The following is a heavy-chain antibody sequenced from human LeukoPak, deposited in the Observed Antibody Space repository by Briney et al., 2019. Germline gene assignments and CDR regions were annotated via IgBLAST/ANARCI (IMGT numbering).Heavy chain of an antibody. CDR1: GGSISSYY. D-gene: IGHD6-19*01. CDR2: IYASGGT. Sequence: PSETLSLTCTVSGGSISSYYWSWIRRPAGKGLEWIGRIYASGGTNYNPSLKSRVTISVDKSKNQFSLKLSSVTAADAAVYYCAREGSSGWCDYWGQGTLVTVSS. J-gene: IGHJ4*02. V-gene: IGHV4-4*07. CDR3: AREGSSGWCDY.